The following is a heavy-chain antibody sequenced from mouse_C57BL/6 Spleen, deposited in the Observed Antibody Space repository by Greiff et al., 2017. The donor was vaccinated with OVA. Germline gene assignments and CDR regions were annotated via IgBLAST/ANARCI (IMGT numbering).Heavy chain of an antibody. J-gene: IGHJ4*01. Sequence: QVQLQQSGPELVKPGASVKISCTASGYAFSSSWMNWVKQRPGKGLEWIGRIYPGDGDTNYNGKFKGKATLTADKSSSTAYMQLSSLTSEDSAVYVCASLAHDSYYGGYYWGQGTSVTVSA. D-gene: IGHD2-3*01. V-gene: IGHV1-82*01. CDR3: ASLAHDSYYGGYY. CDR1: GYAFSSSW. CDR2: IYPGDGDT.